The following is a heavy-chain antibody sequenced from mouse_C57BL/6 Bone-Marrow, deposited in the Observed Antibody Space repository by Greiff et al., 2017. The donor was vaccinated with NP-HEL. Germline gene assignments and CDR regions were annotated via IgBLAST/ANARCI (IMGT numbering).Heavy chain of an antibody. D-gene: IGHD4-1*01. Sequence: EVQLQQSGPVLVKPGASVKMSCKASGYTFTDYYMNWVKQSHGKSLEWIGVINPYNGGTSYNQKFKGKATLTVDKNTSNAYMELNSLTSEDSAVYYCARGRLTGAMDYWGQGTSVTVSS. CDR2: INPYNGGT. CDR1: GYTFTDYY. V-gene: IGHV1-19*01. CDR3: ARGRLTGAMDY. J-gene: IGHJ4*01.